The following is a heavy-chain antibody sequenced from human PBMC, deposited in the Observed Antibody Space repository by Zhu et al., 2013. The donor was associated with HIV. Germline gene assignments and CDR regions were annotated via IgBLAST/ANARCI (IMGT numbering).Heavy chain of an antibody. D-gene: IGHD5-18*01. CDR1: GGSFSGYF. V-gene: IGHV4-34*01. J-gene: IGHJ3*02. CDR3: ARVDTTMAKRAFDI. CDR2: INHSGSR. Sequence: QVQLQQWGAGLLKPSETLSLTCAVNGGSFSGYFWTWIRQPPGKGLEWIGEINHSGSRNYSPSLKSRVNISVDTSKNQFSLKLSSVTAADTAVYYCARVDTTMAKRAFDIWGQGTLVTVSS.